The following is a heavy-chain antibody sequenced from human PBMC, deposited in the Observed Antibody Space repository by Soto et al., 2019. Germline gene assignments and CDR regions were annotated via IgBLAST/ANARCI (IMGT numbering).Heavy chain of an antibody. Sequence: ASVKVSCKASGGTFSSYTISWVRQAPGQGLEWMGRIIPILGIANYAQKFQGRVTITADKSTSTAYMELSSLRSEDTAVYYCARVGCSGGSCQSGWFDPWGQGTLVTVSS. V-gene: IGHV1-69*02. J-gene: IGHJ5*02. D-gene: IGHD2-15*01. CDR1: GGTFSSYT. CDR2: IIPILGIA. CDR3: ARVGCSGGSCQSGWFDP.